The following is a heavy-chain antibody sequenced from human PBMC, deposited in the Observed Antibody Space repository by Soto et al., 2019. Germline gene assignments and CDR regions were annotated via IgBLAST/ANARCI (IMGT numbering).Heavy chain of an antibody. Sequence: GGSLRLSCAASGFALSSYWMNWVRQSPGKGLVWVSHINNDGRTTNYANSVKGRFTISRDIAKNSLFLQLNSLRAEDTGIYYCSRGGSSGLAYWGQGTLVPASP. CDR3: SRGGSSGLAY. CDR1: GFALSSYW. D-gene: IGHD3-22*01. CDR2: INNDGRTT. V-gene: IGHV3-74*01. J-gene: IGHJ4*02.